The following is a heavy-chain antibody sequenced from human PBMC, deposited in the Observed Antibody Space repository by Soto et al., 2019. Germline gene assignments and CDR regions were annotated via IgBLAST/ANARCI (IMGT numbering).Heavy chain of an antibody. J-gene: IGHJ6*02. V-gene: IGHV1-24*01. CDR2: FDPDDGET. D-gene: IGHD4-4*01. CDR3: ARDGTVPAYYYHYGMDV. Sequence: GTSVKVSCKVSGYTLTELSMRCVRQAPGKGLEWMGGFDPDDGETNYAQKFQGRVTMTADTSTSTAYMELRSLRSDDTAVYYCARDGTVPAYYYHYGMDVWGQGTTVTVSS. CDR1: GYTLTELS.